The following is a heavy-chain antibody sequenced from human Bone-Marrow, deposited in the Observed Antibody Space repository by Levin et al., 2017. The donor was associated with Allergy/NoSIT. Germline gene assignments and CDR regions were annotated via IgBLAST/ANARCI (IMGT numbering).Heavy chain of an antibody. D-gene: IGHD3-10*01. J-gene: IGHJ4*02. CDR1: GFTSGFTFSMFP. Sequence: LSLTCAASGFTSGFTFSMFPMNWVRQAPGKGLEWVSTINANGATTYYADSVKGRFTISRDNSKNTLYLQMNSLRAEDTAVYYCTKDRGARGYFDYWGQGTLVTVSS. V-gene: IGHV3-23*01. CDR2: INANGATT. CDR3: TKDRGARGYFDY.